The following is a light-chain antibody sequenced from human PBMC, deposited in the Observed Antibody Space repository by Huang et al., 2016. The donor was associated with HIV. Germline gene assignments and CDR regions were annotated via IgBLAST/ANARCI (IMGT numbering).Light chain of an antibody. CDR3: QHRSNWPPLT. CDR2: DAS. J-gene: IGKJ4*01. V-gene: IGKV3-11*01. CDR1: QSVSSY. Sequence: EIVLTQSPATLSLSPGERATLSCRASQSVSSYLAWYQRKPGQAPRLLISDASTRATGIPARFSGSGSGTDFTLTISSLEPEDFAVYYCQHRSNWPPLTFGGGTKVEIK.